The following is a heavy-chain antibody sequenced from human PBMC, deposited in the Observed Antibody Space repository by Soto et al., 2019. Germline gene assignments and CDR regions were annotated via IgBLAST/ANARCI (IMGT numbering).Heavy chain of an antibody. J-gene: IGHJ4*02. Sequence: QITLNESGPTVVRPTETLTLTCRFSGFSLTTSGVGVGWIHQSPGKAPEWLALIYWDDDKRYSASLKSRLTITKDTSKNQVVLTVSDLDSTDTATYYCAHRVLRTVFGLVTTTAIYFDSWGQGTPVAVSS. D-gene: IGHD3-3*01. CDR3: AHRVLRTVFGLVTTTAIYFDS. CDR1: GFSLTTSGVG. CDR2: IYWDDDK. V-gene: IGHV2-5*02.